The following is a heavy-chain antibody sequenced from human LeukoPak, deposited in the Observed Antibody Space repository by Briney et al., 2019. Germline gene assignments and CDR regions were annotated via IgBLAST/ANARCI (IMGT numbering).Heavy chain of an antibody. CDR2: INPSGGST. CDR3: AKDDRLLRFLH. J-gene: IGHJ4*02. V-gene: IGHV1-46*01. CDR1: GYTFTSYY. D-gene: IGHD3-16*01. Sequence: GASVKVSCKASGYTFTSYYMHWARQAPGQGLEWMGIINPSGGSTSYAQKFQGRVTMTRDTSTSTVYMELSSLRSEDTAVYYCAKDDRLLRFLHWGQGTLVTVSS.